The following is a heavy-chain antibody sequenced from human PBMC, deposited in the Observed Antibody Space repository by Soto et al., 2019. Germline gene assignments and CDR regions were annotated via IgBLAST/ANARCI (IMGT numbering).Heavy chain of an antibody. Sequence: QVQLVESGGGVVQPGRSLRLSCAASGFTFSSYGMHWVRQAPGKGLEWVAVISYDGSNKYYADSVKGRFTISRDNSKNTLYLQMNSLRAEDTAVYYCAKVLVGYDSSGYYYYYGMDVWGQGTTVTVSS. CDR2: ISYDGSNK. D-gene: IGHD3-22*01. V-gene: IGHV3-30*18. CDR3: AKVLVGYDSSGYYYYYGMDV. CDR1: GFTFSSYG. J-gene: IGHJ6*02.